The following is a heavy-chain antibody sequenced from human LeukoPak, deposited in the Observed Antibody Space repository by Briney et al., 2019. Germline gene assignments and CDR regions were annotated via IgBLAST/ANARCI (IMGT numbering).Heavy chain of an antibody. CDR1: GGSISSGGYY. V-gene: IGHV4-31*03. D-gene: IGHD2-21*02. CDR2: IYYSGST. CDR3: ARADVCGGDCSSFDY. Sequence: SQTLSLTCTVSGGSISSGGYYWSWIRQHPGKGLEWIGYIYYSGSTYYDPSLKSRVTISVDTSKNQFSLKLSSVTAADTAVYYCARADVCGGDCSSFDYWGQGTLVTVSS. J-gene: IGHJ4*02.